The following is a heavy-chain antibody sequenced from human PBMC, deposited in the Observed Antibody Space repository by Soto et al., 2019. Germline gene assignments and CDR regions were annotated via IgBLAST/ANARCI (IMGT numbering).Heavy chain of an antibody. D-gene: IGHD6-13*01. CDR2: IVVGSGNT. CDR1: GFTFTSSA. Sequence: GASVKVSCKASGFTFTSSAVQWVRQARGQRLEWIGWIVVGSGNTNYAQKFQERVTITRDMSTSTAYMELSSLRSEDTAVYYCAAALPRSDLYSSSWFQCWLTRSNWFAPWGQGTLVPVSS. J-gene: IGHJ5*02. V-gene: IGHV1-58*01. CDR3: AAALPRSDLYSSSWFQCWLTRSNWFAP.